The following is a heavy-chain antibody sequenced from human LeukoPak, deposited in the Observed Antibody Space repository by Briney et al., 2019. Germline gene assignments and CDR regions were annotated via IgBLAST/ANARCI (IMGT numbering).Heavy chain of an antibody. D-gene: IGHD3-10*01. CDR2: IYSGGNT. CDR1: EFIFNNNY. Sequence: GGSLRLSCAASEFIFNNNYMTWVRQAPGKGLEWVSVIYSGGNTYYADSVKGRFTIFRDNSKNSLYLQMNSLRAEDTAVYYCARGLGSGSSPFDYWGQGTLVTVSS. V-gene: IGHV3-53*01. J-gene: IGHJ4*02. CDR3: ARGLGSGSSPFDY.